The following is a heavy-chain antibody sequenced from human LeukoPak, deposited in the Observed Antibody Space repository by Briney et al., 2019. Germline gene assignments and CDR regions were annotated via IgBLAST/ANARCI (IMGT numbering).Heavy chain of an antibody. D-gene: IGHD4-11*01. CDR2: IYTSGST. CDR3: ARESTTVSYYYYYMDV. J-gene: IGHJ6*03. V-gene: IGHV4-61*02. CDR1: GGSISSGSYY. Sequence: SETLSLTCTVSGGSISSGSYYWRWLRQPAGKGLEWIGRIYTSGSTNYNPSLKSRVTISVDTSKNQFTLKLSSVTAADTAVYYCARESTTVSYYYYYMDVWGKGTTVTVSS.